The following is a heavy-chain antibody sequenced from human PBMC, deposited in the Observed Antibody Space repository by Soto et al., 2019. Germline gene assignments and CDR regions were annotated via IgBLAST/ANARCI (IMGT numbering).Heavy chain of an antibody. CDR2: IYFSGST. V-gene: IGHV4-31*03. Sequence: TSETLSLTCTVSGGSISGGTYYWSWIRQPPGQGLEWIGYIYFSGSTYYNPSLKSRVVISVDTSKNQFSLKLNSVIAADTAVYYCASPPVGFWSGYSQDWYFDLWGRGTLVTVSS. D-gene: IGHD3-3*01. J-gene: IGHJ2*01. CDR3: ASPPVGFWSGYSQDWYFDL. CDR1: GGSISGGTYY.